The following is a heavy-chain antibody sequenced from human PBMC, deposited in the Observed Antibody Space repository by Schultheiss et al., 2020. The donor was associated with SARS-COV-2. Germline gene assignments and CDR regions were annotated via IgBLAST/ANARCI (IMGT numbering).Heavy chain of an antibody. V-gene: IGHV4-34*01. CDR3: ARAVDYYDSSGYIDY. D-gene: IGHD3-22*01. CDR2: ITHSGSA. J-gene: IGHJ4*02. Sequence: SETLSLTCAVYNGSFSNYYWSWIRQPPGKGLEWIGQITHSGSAKYNPSLKSRVTMSVDTSKNQFSLKLSSVTAADTAVYYCARAVDYYDSSGYIDYWGQGTLVTVSS. CDR1: NGSFSNYY.